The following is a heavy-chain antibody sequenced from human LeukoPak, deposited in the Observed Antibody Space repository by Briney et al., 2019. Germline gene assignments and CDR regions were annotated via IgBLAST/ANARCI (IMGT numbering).Heavy chain of an antibody. Sequence: GGSLRLSCAASGFTFSSYAMSWVRQAPGKGLEWVSAISGSGGSTYYADSVKGRFTISRDNPKNTLYLQMNSLRAEDTAVYYCANLYPPLHYDSSGYYFDYWGQGTLVTVSS. CDR2: ISGSGGST. D-gene: IGHD3-22*01. V-gene: IGHV3-23*01. CDR1: GFTFSSYA. J-gene: IGHJ4*02. CDR3: ANLYPPLHYDSSGYYFDY.